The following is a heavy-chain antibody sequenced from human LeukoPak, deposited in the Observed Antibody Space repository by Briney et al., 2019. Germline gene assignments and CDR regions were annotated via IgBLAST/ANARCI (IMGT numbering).Heavy chain of an antibody. CDR1: GYTFTSYY. V-gene: IGHV1-2*02. J-gene: IGHJ5*02. CDR3: ARGYCSGGSCSANWFDP. CDR2: INPNSGGT. D-gene: IGHD2-15*01. Sequence: GASVKVSCKASGYTFTSYYVHWVRQAPGQGLEWMGWINPNSGGTNYAQKFQGRVTMTRDTSISTAYMELSRLRSDDTAVYYCARGYCSGGSCSANWFDPWGQGTLVTVSS.